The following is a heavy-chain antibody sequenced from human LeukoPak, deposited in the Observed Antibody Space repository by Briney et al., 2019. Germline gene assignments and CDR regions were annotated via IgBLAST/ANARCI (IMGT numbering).Heavy chain of an antibody. CDR1: GFTFTNYV. D-gene: IGHD3-9*01. Sequence: GGSLRLSCAASGFTFTNYVMGWVRQAPGKGLDWVAGIGGSGKNIYYADSVKGRFTIFRDNSKNTLYLQTNSLRAEDTAVYYCAKDRGYFEVFDYWGQGTLVTVSS. CDR3: AKDRGYFEVFDY. J-gene: IGHJ4*02. CDR2: IGGSGKNI. V-gene: IGHV3-23*01.